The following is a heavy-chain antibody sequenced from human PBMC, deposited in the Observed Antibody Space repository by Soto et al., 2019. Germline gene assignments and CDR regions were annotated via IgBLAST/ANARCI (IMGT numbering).Heavy chain of an antibody. J-gene: IGHJ4*02. CDR1: GASIARSSYS. CDR2: VFYSGNP. V-gene: IGHV4-39*02. D-gene: IGHD3-10*01. Sequence: QVQLQESGPGLVKPSETLSLTCTVSGASIARSSYSWGWLRQPPGKGLERIGTVFYSGNPLYNPSLNSRVTISVDTSKIHFSLRLTSVTAADTAVYYCARLSAVRGVIHYWGQGILVDVAS. CDR3: ARLSAVRGVIHY.